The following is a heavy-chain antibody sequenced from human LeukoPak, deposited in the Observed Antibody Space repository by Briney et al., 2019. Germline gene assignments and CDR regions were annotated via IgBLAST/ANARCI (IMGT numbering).Heavy chain of an antibody. CDR3: ARDRVYDSSGYYPPLGY. CDR2: INPNSGGT. J-gene: IGHJ4*02. V-gene: IGHV1-2*02. D-gene: IGHD3-22*01. CDR1: GYTFTGYY. Sequence: GASVKVSCKASGYTFTGYYMQWVRQAPGQGLEWMGWINPNSGGTNYAQKFQGRVTMTRDTSISTAYMELSRLRSDDTAVYYCARDRVYDSSGYYPPLGYWGQGTLVTVSS.